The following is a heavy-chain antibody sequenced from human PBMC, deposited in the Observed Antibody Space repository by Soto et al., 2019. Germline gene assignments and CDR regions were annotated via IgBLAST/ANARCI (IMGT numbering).Heavy chain of an antibody. CDR2: IIPILGTA. D-gene: IGHD2-2*01. CDR3: ARDIRYCSSTSCYSWFAP. V-gene: IGHV1-69*06. CDR1: GGTFSSYA. Sequence: QVQLVQSGAEVKKPGASVKVSCKASGGTFSSYAISWVRQAPGQGLEWMGGIIPILGTANYAQKFQGRVTITADKSTSTAYMELSSLRSEDTAVYYCARDIRYCSSTSCYSWFAPWGQGTLVTVSS. J-gene: IGHJ5*02.